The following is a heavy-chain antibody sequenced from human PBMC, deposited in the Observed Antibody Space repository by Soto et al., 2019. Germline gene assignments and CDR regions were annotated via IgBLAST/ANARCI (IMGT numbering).Heavy chain of an antibody. D-gene: IGHD3-3*01. V-gene: IGHV3-74*01. Sequence: EVQLVESGGGLVQPGGSLRLSCAASGFTFSRYWMHWVRQAPGKGLVWVSRIDSYGSATSQVDSVEGRFTISRDNAQNALYLQMNSLRAEDTAVYYCARGWVEGLSRQPPTDYWGQGTLVTVSS. CDR1: GFTFSRYW. CDR3: ARGWVEGLSRQPPTDY. CDR2: IDSYGSAT. J-gene: IGHJ4*02.